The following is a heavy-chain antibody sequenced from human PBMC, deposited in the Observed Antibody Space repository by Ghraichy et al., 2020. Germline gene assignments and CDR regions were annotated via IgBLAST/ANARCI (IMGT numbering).Heavy chain of an antibody. V-gene: IGHV1-2*02. J-gene: IGHJ3*02. CDR2: INPNSGGT. CDR3: ARDMLDCSGGSCYGVDAFDI. Sequence: ASVKVSCKASGYTFTGYYMHWVRQAPGQGLEWMGWINPNSGGTNYAQKFQGRVTMTRDTSISTAYMELSRLRSDDTAVYYCARDMLDCSGGSCYGVDAFDIWGQGTMVTVSS. D-gene: IGHD2-15*01. CDR1: GYTFTGYY.